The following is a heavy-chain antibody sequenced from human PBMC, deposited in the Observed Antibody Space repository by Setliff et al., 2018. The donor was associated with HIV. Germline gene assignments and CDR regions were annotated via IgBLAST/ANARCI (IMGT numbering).Heavy chain of an antibody. D-gene: IGHD1-20*01. Sequence: LRLSCAASGFTVSNDYMSWVRQAPGRGLEWVSVIHSGGSTYYADSVKGRFILSRDNSKNTLYLQMNSLRAEDTAVYYCARDPGRYNGMDVWGQGTTVTVSS. CDR1: GFTVSNDY. CDR3: ARDPGRYNGMDV. V-gene: IGHV3-66*01. J-gene: IGHJ6*02. CDR2: IHSGGST.